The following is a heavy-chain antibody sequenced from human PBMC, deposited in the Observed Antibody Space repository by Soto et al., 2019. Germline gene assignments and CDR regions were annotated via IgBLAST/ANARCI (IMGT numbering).Heavy chain of an antibody. Sequence: QVQLVQSGAEVKKPGSSVNVSCKTSGGTFGNSAVTWVRQAPGQGLEWLGGIVPMFGTANYAQKFQGRVTITRDEPTITAYMELKSLKTGDAAVYYCARDGDPQSAFWSCPVGGGRFDPWGQGILVTVSS. D-gene: IGHD3-3*01. V-gene: IGHV1-69*05. CDR3: ARDGDPQSAFWSCPVGGGRFDP. J-gene: IGHJ5*02. CDR1: GGTFGNSA. CDR2: IVPMFGTA.